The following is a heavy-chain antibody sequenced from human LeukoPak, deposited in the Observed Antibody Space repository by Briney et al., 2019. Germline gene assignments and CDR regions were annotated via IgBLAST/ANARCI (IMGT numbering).Heavy chain of an antibody. Sequence: PSETLSLTCTVSGDSVSIGSYYWSWIRQTPGKGLEWIAYIYNDGSTKNSPSLGSRVTLSLDTSKNQFSLKLRSVTAADAAVYFCARTTHPGTDLADWPYFDYWGQGILVTVSS. CDR2: IYNDGST. D-gene: IGHD3-9*01. CDR3: ARTTHPGTDLADWPYFDY. V-gene: IGHV4-61*01. CDR1: GDSVSIGSYY. J-gene: IGHJ4*02.